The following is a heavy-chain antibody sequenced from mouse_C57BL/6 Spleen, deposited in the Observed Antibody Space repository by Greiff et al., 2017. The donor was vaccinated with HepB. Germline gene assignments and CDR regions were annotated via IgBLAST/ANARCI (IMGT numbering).Heavy chain of an antibody. CDR3: ASSSYGVLDFDV. D-gene: IGHD1-1*01. CDR2: IYPGDGDT. Sequence: QVQLQQSGPELVKPGASVKISCKASGYAFSSSWMNWVKQRPGKGLEWIGRIYPGDGDTNYNGKFKGKATLTADKSSSTAYMQLSSLTSEDSAVYFCASSSYGVLDFDVWGTGTTVTVSS. CDR1: GYAFSSSW. J-gene: IGHJ1*03. V-gene: IGHV1-82*01.